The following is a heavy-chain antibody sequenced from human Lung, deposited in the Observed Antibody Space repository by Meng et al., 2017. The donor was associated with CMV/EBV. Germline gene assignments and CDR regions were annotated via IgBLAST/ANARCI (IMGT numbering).Heavy chain of an antibody. CDR1: GYAFISYD. V-gene: IGHV1-8*03. CDR2: MNPNSGKT. J-gene: IGHJ6*02. Sequence: ASVKVSCKASGYAFISYDINWVRQATGQGLEWMGWMNPNSGKTGYAQKFQGRVTITRDISINTAYMEVSSLRSEDTAVYFCARAGGNSNYYYVMDVWGQGTTVTVSS. D-gene: IGHD4-23*01. CDR3: ARAGGNSNYYYVMDV.